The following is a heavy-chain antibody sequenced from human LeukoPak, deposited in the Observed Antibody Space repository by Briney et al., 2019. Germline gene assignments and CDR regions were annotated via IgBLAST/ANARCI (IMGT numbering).Heavy chain of an antibody. CDR2: FSGPGKT. V-gene: IGHV3-23*01. Sequence: PGGSLRLSGAASGFTLSSAMSWVRQAPGKGLEWVSGFSGPGKTYYADSVKGRFTISRDTSKSTLYLQINSLRAEDTAVYYCAKAWWSTSSGGDSFGIWGQGTMVTVSS. D-gene: IGHD6-6*01. CDR1: GFTLSSA. J-gene: IGHJ3*02. CDR3: AKAWWSTSSGGDSFGI.